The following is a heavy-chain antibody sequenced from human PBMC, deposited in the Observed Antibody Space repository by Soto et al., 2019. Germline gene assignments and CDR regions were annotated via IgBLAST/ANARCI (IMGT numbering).Heavy chain of an antibody. CDR2: TYYRSKWYN. D-gene: IGHD5-18*01. CDR3: ARVVDTAMVTGLYYFDY. Sequence: KQSPTLSLTCAISGDSVSSNSAAWNWIRQSPSRGLEWLGRTYYRSKWYNDYAVSVKSRITINPDTSKNQFSLQLNSVTPEDTAVYYCARVVDTAMVTGLYYFDYWGQGTLVTVSS. CDR1: GDSVSSNSAA. J-gene: IGHJ4*02. V-gene: IGHV6-1*01.